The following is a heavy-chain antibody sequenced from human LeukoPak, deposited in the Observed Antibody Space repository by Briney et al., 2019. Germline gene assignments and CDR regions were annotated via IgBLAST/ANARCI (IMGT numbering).Heavy chain of an antibody. D-gene: IGHD6-19*01. CDR3: AKGSRGWYSWYFDV. CDR1: GFTFSSFT. J-gene: IGHJ2*01. CDR2: ISGSCGST. Sequence: GGSLRLSCAASGFTFSSFTMSWVRQAPGKGLEWVSAISGSCGSTYYADSVKGRFTISRDNSKNTLYLQMNSLRAEDTAVYYCAKGSRGWYSWYFDVWGRGTLVTVSS. V-gene: IGHV3-23*01.